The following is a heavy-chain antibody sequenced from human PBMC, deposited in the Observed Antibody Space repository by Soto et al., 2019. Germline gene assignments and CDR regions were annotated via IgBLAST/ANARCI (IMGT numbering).Heavy chain of an antibody. Sequence: EVQLLESGGGLVQPGGSLRLSCAASGFTFSSYAMSVVLQAPGNGLEWVSAISGRGGSTYYADSVKGRFTISIYNSKNTRYLQMNSLRAEDTAVYYCAKDLEDIVVVPAAHWGQGTLVTVSS. D-gene: IGHD2-2*01. CDR3: AKDLEDIVVVPAAH. CDR1: GFTFSSYA. J-gene: IGHJ4*02. V-gene: IGHV3-23*01. CDR2: ISGRGGST.